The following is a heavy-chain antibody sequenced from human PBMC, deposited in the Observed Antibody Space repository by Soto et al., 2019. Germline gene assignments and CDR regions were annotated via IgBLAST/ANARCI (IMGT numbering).Heavy chain of an antibody. CDR3: ARDLDGYNSEPDY. CDR1: GGTFSSYA. D-gene: IGHD5-12*01. V-gene: IGHV1-69*13. CDR2: IIPIFGTA. J-gene: IGHJ4*02. Sequence: RASVKVSCKASGGTFSSYAISWVRQAPGQGLEWMGGIIPIFGTANYAQKFQGRVTITADESTSTAYMELSSLRSEDTAVYYCARDLDGYNSEPDYWGQGTLVTVSS.